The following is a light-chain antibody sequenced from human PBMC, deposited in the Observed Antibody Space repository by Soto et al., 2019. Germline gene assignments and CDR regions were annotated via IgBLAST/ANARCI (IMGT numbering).Light chain of an antibody. CDR1: SGHSSYA. J-gene: IGLJ2*01. CDR3: QTWVTGIQNVV. V-gene: IGLV4-69*01. CDR2: LNTDGSH. Sequence: QPVLTQSPSASASLGASVKLTCTLSSGHSSYAIAWHQQQPEKGPRYLMKLNTDGSHSKGDGIPDRFSGSSSGAERYLTISSPQSEDEADYYCQTWVTGIQNVVFGGGTKLTVL.